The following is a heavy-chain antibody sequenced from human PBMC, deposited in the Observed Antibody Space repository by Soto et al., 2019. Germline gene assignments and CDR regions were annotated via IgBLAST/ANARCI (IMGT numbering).Heavy chain of an antibody. D-gene: IGHD1-1*01. CDR1: GYTFTSYG. CDR3: ARGRYGDY. J-gene: IGHJ4*02. Sequence: QVHLVQSGAEVKKPGASVKVSCKASGYTFTSYGITWVRQAPGQGLEWMGWISAHNGNTDYAQKLQGRVIVTRDTSTSTTYMELRXLRXXXTAXXYCARGRYGDYWGQGALVTVSS. V-gene: IGHV1-18*01. CDR2: ISAHNGNT.